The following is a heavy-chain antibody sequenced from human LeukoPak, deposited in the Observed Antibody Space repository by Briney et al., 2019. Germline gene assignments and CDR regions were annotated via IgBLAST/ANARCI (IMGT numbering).Heavy chain of an antibody. CDR3: ARESTIAPITGTTSYAFDI. Sequence: SGGSLRLSCAASGFTFSSYWMSWVRQAPGKGLEWVANIKQDGSGKYYVDSVKGRFTISRDNAKNSLYLQMNSLRAEDTAVYYCARESTIAPITGTTSYAFDIWGQGTMVTVSS. V-gene: IGHV3-7*01. CDR1: GFTFSSYW. J-gene: IGHJ3*02. CDR2: IKQDGSGK. D-gene: IGHD1-7*01.